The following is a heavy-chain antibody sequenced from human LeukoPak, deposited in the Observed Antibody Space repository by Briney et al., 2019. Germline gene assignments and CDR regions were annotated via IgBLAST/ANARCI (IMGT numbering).Heavy chain of an antibody. Sequence: ASVKVSCKASGGTFSSYAISWVRQAPGQGLEWMGWISAYNGNTNYAQKLQGRVTMTTDTSTSTAYMELRSLRSDDTAVYYCARNYDFWSGYYNAYDLLPTSHFDYWGQGTLVTVSS. CDR1: GGTFSSYA. J-gene: IGHJ4*02. V-gene: IGHV1-18*01. CDR2: ISAYNGNT. CDR3: ARNYDFWSGYYNAYDLLPTSHFDY. D-gene: IGHD3-3*01.